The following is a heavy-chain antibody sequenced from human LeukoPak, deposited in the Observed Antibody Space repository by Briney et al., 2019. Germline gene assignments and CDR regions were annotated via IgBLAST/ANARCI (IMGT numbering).Heavy chain of an antibody. CDR2: IYHSGST. D-gene: IGHD3-22*01. Sequence: PSETLSLTCAVSGYSISSGYYWGWIRQPPGKGLEWIGSIYHSGSTYYNPSLKSRVTISVDTSKNQFSLKLSPVTAADTAVYYCARPTYYYDSSGYYYFDYMDVRGKGTTVTVSS. CDR3: ARPTYYYDSSGYYYFDYMDV. CDR1: GYSISSGYY. J-gene: IGHJ6*03. V-gene: IGHV4-38-2*01.